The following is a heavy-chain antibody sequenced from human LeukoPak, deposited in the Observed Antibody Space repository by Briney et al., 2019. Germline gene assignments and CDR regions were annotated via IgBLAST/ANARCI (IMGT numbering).Heavy chain of an antibody. CDR3: AKDLLLWFGDHDY. CDR1: GFTFSSYA. J-gene: IGHJ4*02. Sequence: GGSLRLSCAASGFTFSSYAMHWVRQAPGKGLEWVAVISYDGSNKYYADSVKGRFTISRDNSKNTLYLQMNSLRAEDTAVYYCAKDLLLWFGDHDYWGQGTLVTVSS. D-gene: IGHD3-10*01. V-gene: IGHV3-30-3*01. CDR2: ISYDGSNK.